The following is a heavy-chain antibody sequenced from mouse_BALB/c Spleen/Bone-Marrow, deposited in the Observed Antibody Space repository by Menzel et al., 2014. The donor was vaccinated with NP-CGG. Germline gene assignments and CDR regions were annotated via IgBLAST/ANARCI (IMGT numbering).Heavy chain of an antibody. CDR3: ASYRFAY. CDR2: INPSTGYT. J-gene: IGHJ3*01. Sequence: QVQLQQSGAELAKPGASMKMSCKASDYTFTNYWMHWVKQRPGQGLEWIGYINPSTGYTEYNQKFKDKATLTADKSSSTAYMQLSRLTPEDSAVYYCASYRFAYWGQGTLVTVSA. CDR1: DYTFTNYW. V-gene: IGHV1-7*01. D-gene: IGHD2-10*01.